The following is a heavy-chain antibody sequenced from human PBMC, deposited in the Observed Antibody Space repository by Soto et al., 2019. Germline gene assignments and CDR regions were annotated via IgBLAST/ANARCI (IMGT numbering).Heavy chain of an antibody. V-gene: IGHV6-1*01. Sequence: SQTLSLTCAISGDSVSSNSAAWNWIRQSPSRGLEWLGRTYYRSKWYNDYAVSVKSRITINPDTSKNQFSLQLNSVTPEDTAVYYCAREGWALGYCRGGSCYGFDYWGHGTLVTVSS. CDR3: AREGWALGYCRGGSCYGFDY. CDR1: GDSVSSNSAA. CDR2: TYYRSKWYN. D-gene: IGHD2-15*01. J-gene: IGHJ4*01.